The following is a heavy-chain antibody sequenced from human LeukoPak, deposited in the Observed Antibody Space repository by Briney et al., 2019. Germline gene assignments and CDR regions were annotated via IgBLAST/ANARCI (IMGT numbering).Heavy chain of an antibody. J-gene: IGHJ5*02. CDR2: ISSSSSTI. Sequence: GGSLRLSCAASGFTFSSYSMNWVRQAPGKGLEWVSYISSSSSTIYYADSVKGRFTISRDNSKNSLYLQMNSLRAEDTALYYCAKDTLAVAGTEGFDPWGQGTLVTVSS. CDR3: AKDTLAVAGTEGFDP. D-gene: IGHD6-19*01. CDR1: GFTFSSYS. V-gene: IGHV3-48*04.